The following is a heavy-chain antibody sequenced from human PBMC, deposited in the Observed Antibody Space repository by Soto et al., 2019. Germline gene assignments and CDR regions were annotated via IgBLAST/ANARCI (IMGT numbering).Heavy chain of an antibody. CDR3: ARVQRGQLLSSFEDAFDI. J-gene: IGHJ3*02. Sequence: PGGSLRLSCAASGFTFSDYYMSWIRQAPGKGLEIVSYISGTKSFTDYADSVKGRFTISRDNAKNSLFLQMNTLRAEDTAVYYCARVQRGQLLSSFEDAFDIWGQGTMVTVSS. V-gene: IGHV3-11*05. D-gene: IGHD2-2*01. CDR2: ISGTKSFT. CDR1: GFTFSDYY.